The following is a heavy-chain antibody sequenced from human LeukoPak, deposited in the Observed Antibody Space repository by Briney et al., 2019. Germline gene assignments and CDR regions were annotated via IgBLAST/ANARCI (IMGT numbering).Heavy chain of an antibody. CDR3: AREGDSSGPSVGLDY. J-gene: IGHJ4*02. D-gene: IGHD3-22*01. V-gene: IGHV3-48*02. Sequence: GGSLRLSCAASGFTFSSYAMHWVRQAPGKGLEWVSYISSSSSTIYHADSVKGRFTISRDDAKNTLDLQMNSLRDEDTAVYYCAREGDSSGPSVGLDYWGQGTLVTVSS. CDR1: GFTFSSYA. CDR2: ISSSSSTI.